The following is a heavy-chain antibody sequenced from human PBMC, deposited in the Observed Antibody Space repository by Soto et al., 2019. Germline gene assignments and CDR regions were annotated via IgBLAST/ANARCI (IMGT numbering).Heavy chain of an antibody. V-gene: IGHV3-48*03. J-gene: IGHJ4*02. Sequence: PGGSLRLSCAASGFTFSSYEMNWVRQAPGKGLEWVAYISTSGSTIYYADSLKGRFTISRDNAKNSLNLQIDSLSAEDTAIYYCAREVERGIWIDYWGQGTLVTVSS. D-gene: IGHD3-16*01. CDR1: GFTFSSYE. CDR3: AREVERGIWIDY. CDR2: ISTSGSTI.